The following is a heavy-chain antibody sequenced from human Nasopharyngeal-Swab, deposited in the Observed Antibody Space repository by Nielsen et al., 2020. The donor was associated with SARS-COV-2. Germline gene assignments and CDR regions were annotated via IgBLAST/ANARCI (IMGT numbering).Heavy chain of an antibody. CDR2: ISSSGSTI. CDR3: ARDHGSGSYFNYYYYYGMDV. V-gene: IGHV3-11*04. CDR1: GFTFSDYY. J-gene: IGHJ6*02. Sequence: GESLKISCAASGFTFSDYYMSWIRQAPGKGLEWVSYISSSGSTIYYADSVKGRFTISRDNAKNSLYLQMNSLRAEDTAVYYCARDHGSGSYFNYYYYYGMDVWGQGTTVTVSS. D-gene: IGHD3-10*01.